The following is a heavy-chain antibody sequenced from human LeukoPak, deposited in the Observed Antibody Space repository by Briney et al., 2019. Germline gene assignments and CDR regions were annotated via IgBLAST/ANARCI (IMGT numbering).Heavy chain of an antibody. Sequence: GGSLRLSCTASGFAFSSYAMSWVRQAPGVGLEWVSAIDGGGGRTWHADSVRGRFTISRDNSKNTLYLQMNSLRAEDTAVYYCARDPGGYYYDSSGYSPPFDYWGQGTLVTVSS. CDR1: GFAFSSYA. J-gene: IGHJ4*02. V-gene: IGHV3-23*01. CDR2: IDGGGGRT. CDR3: ARDPGGYYYDSSGYSPPFDY. D-gene: IGHD3-22*01.